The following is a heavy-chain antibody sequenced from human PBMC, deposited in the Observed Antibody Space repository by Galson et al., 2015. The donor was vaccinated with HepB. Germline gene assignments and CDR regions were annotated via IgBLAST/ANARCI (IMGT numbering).Heavy chain of an antibody. J-gene: IGHJ6*02. Sequence: SLRLSCAASGFTFSSYSMSWVRQAPGKGLEWVSSISSSSCYIYYADSVKGRFTISRDNAKNSLYLQMNSLRAEDTAVYYCAREGESVVPAAMRIYYYYGMDVWGQGTTVTVSS. V-gene: IGHV3-21*01. CDR3: AREGESVVPAAMRIYYYYGMDV. D-gene: IGHD2-2*01. CDR2: ISSSSCYI. CDR1: GFTFSSYS.